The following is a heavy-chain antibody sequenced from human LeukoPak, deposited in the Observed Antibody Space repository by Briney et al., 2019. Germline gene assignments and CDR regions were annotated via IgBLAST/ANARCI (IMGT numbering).Heavy chain of an antibody. Sequence: GESLKISCKGSGYSFTSYWIGWVRQMPGEGLEWMGIISGDESDTRYSPSFQGQVTISADKSISTTYLQWSSLEASGTAIYYCARHWRNGDSRSLDYWGQGTLVTVSS. D-gene: IGHD4-17*01. J-gene: IGHJ4*02. CDR2: ISGDESDT. CDR1: GYSFTSYW. CDR3: ARHWRNGDSRSLDY. V-gene: IGHV5-51*01.